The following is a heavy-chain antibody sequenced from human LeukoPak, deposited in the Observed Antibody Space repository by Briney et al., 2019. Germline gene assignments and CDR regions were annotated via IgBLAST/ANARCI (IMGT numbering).Heavy chain of an antibody. D-gene: IGHD3-22*01. CDR3: ARDVDYNYDGSAYYSFQH. CDR1: GFTFSSYS. V-gene: IGHV3-48*04. Sequence: GGSLRLSCAASGFTFSSYSMNWVRQAPGKGLEWVSYISSSGSTIYYADSVKGRFTISRDNAKNSLYLQMNSLRAEDTAVYYCARDVDYNYDGSAYYSFQHWGQGTLVTVSS. J-gene: IGHJ1*01. CDR2: ISSSGSTI.